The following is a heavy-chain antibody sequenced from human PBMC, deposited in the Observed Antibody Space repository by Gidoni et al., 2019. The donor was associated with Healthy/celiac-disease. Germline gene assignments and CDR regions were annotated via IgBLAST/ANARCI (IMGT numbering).Heavy chain of an antibody. CDR2: TYYRSKWYN. J-gene: IGHJ4*02. Sequence: QVQLQQSGPGLVKPSQTPSLTCAISGASVSSNRAAWNWIRQSPSRCLGWLGRTYYRSKWYNDYAVSVKSRITINPDTSKNQFALQLNSVTPEDTAVYYCARGQGRGAKFDYWGQGTLVTVSS. CDR1: GASVSSNRAA. CDR3: ARGQGRGAKFDY. V-gene: IGHV6-1*01.